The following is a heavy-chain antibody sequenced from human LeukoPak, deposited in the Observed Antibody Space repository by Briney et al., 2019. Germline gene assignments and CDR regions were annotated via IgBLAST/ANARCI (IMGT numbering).Heavy chain of an antibody. CDR1: GGSISSYY. CDR3: ARESGGVVTNARHFDL. CDR2: IYYSGST. Sequence: PSETLSLTCTVSGGSISSYYWSWIRQPPGKGLEWIGYIYYSGSTNYNPSLKSRVTISVDTSKNQFSLKLSSVTAADTAVYYCARESGGVVTNARHFDLWGRGTLVTVSS. J-gene: IGHJ2*01. D-gene: IGHD3-3*01. V-gene: IGHV4-59*01.